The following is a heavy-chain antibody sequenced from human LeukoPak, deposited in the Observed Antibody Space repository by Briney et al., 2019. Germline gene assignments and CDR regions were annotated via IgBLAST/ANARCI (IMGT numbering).Heavy chain of an antibody. Sequence: GGSLRLSCAVSGFTVSSNYMSWVRQAPGKGLEWVSIIYSGGTSYYADSVEGRFTISRDNSKNTLYLQMSSLRAEDTAVYYCARDVDYYDSGSREIQIHYWGQGTLVTVSS. CDR2: IYSGGTS. J-gene: IGHJ4*02. D-gene: IGHD3-10*01. CDR1: GFTVSSNY. V-gene: IGHV3-66*01. CDR3: ARDVDYYDSGSREIQIHY.